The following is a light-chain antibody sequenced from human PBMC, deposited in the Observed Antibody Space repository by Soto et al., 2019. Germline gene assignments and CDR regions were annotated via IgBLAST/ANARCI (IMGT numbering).Light chain of an antibody. CDR1: QNIGSR. CDR2: DAS. V-gene: IGKV1-5*01. Sequence: DIQMTQSPSTLSASVGDRVAITCRASQNIGSRLAWYQQKPDEAPKLLIYDASNLKSGVSSRFSGSGSGTEFTLTISRLQPDDVATYYCLQYSSHSWTFGQGTKVEIK. CDR3: LQYSSHSWT. J-gene: IGKJ1*01.